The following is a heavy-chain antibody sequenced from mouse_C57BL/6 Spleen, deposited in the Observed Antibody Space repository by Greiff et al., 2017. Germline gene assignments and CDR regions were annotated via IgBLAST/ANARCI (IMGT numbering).Heavy chain of an antibody. CDR3: ARGYDYDGWYFDV. V-gene: IGHV1-47*01. D-gene: IGHD2-4*01. CDR2: FHPYNDDT. J-gene: IGHJ1*03. Sequence: VMLVESGAELVKPGASVKMSCKASGYTFTTYPIEWMKQNHGKSLEWIGNFHPYNDDTKYNEKFKGKATLTVEKSSSTVYLELSRLTSDDSAVYYCARGYDYDGWYFDVWGTGTTVTVSS. CDR1: GYTFTTYP.